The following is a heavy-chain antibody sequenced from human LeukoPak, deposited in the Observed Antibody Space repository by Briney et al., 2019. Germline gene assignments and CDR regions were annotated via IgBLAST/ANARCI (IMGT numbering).Heavy chain of an antibody. CDR3: ARDAGGYSSGPRGDWFDP. J-gene: IGHJ5*02. CDR2: ISSAGTI. CDR1: GFTFSTYE. V-gene: IGHV3-48*03. D-gene: IGHD6-19*01. Sequence: GGSLRLSCAASGFTFSTYEMTWVRQAPGKGLEWISYISSAGTISYADSVKGRFTISRDNAKNSMDLQMNSLRAEDTAVYYCARDAGGYSSGPRGDWFDPWGQGTLVTVSS.